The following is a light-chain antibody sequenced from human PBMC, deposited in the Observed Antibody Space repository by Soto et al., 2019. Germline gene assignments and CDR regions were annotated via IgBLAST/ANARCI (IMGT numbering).Light chain of an antibody. V-gene: IGLV2-11*01. CDR3: QSYDSTLSGLI. J-gene: IGLJ2*01. Sequence: QSALTQPRSVSGSPGQSVTISCTGTSSDVGRYKYVSWYQHHPGKAPKLMIYDVSKWPSGVPDRFSGSKSGNTASLTISGLQAEDESDYYCQSYDSTLSGLIFGPGTKVTVL. CDR1: SSDVGRYKY. CDR2: DVS.